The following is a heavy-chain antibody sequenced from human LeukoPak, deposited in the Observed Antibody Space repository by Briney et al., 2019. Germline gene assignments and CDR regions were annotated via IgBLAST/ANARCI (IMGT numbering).Heavy chain of an antibody. CDR2: VYRRGST. Sequence: GSLRLSCSASGFTFSSYAMHWVRQFPGKGLEWIGEVYRRGSTSYNPSLKSRVVISIDKSKNQYSLNLNSVTAADTAMYYCGRHAYGDSSAAFDIWGQATMVIVSS. D-gene: IGHD4-17*01. CDR3: GRHAYGDSSAAFDI. V-gene: IGHV4-4*02. CDR1: GFTFSSYA. J-gene: IGHJ3*02.